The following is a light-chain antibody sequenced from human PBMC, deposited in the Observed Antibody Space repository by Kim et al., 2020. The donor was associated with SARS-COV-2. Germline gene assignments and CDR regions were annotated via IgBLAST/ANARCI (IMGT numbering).Light chain of an antibody. Sequence: AAVGDRVTITCWASQGIRNHVVGYEQKPGKVHQIHIYDASTVKTGVTSSFSGSGSGTDFTLNISSLQHEDVATYYCQKYSAAALSFGGGTKVDIK. V-gene: IGKV1-27*01. J-gene: IGKJ4*01. CDR2: DAS. CDR1: QGIRNH. CDR3: QKYSAAALS.